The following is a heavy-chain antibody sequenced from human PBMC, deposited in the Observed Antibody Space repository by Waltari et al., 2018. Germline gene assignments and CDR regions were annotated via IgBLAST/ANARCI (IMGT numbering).Heavy chain of an antibody. V-gene: IGHV3-53*04. J-gene: IGHJ4*02. CDR1: GFGVRNNY. Sequence: EVQLVESGGGLVQPGGSLRLSCAVSGFGVRNNYLTWVRQAPGKGLEWVSVIYSGGGTYHADSVKGRFSISRHDSKNTLNLQMNNLRAEDTAVYYCARVDFWSGYCFDYWGQGTLVTVSS. D-gene: IGHD3-3*01. CDR3: ARVDFWSGYCFDY. CDR2: IYSGGGT.